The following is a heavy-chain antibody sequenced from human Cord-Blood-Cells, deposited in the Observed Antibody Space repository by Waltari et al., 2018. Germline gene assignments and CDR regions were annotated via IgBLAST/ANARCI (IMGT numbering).Heavy chain of an antibody. V-gene: IGHV4-34*01. D-gene: IGHD6-13*01. Sequence: QVQLQQWGAGLLKPSETLSLTCAVYGGSFSGYYWSWIRQPPGKGLEWIGENNHSGSTNYNPSLKSRVTISVDTSKNQFSLKLSSVTAADTAVYYCARGGDSSFDYWGQGTLVTVSS. CDR1: GGSFSGYY. J-gene: IGHJ4*02. CDR3: ARGGDSSFDY. CDR2: NNHSGST.